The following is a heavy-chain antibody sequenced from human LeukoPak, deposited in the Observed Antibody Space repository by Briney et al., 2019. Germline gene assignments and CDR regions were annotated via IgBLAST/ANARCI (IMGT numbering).Heavy chain of an antibody. CDR3: ARDSPSRYFQH. CDR2: ISSSSSYI. V-gene: IGHV3-21*01. CDR1: GFTFSSYS. Sequence: GGSLRLSCAASGFTFSSYSMNWVRQAPGKGPEWVSSISSSSSYIYYADSVKGRFTISRDNAKNSLYLQMNSLRVEDTAVYYCARDSPSRYFQHWGQGTLVTVSS. J-gene: IGHJ1*01.